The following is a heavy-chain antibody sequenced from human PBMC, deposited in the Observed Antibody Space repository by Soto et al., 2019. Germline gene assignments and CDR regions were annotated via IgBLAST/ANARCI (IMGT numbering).Heavy chain of an antibody. Sequence: ASVKVSCKASGYTFTSYGISWVRQAPGQGLEWMGWISAYNGNTNYAQKLQGRVTMTTDTSTSTAYMELRSLRSDDTAVYYCAREMSATVTTYYYYYMDVWGKGTTVTVSS. CDR1: GYTFTSYG. D-gene: IGHD4-4*01. V-gene: IGHV1-18*01. J-gene: IGHJ6*03. CDR3: AREMSATVTTYYYYYMDV. CDR2: ISAYNGNT.